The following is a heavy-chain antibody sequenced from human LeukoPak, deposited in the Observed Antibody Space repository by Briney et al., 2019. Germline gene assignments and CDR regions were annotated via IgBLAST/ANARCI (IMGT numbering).Heavy chain of an antibody. CDR2: IIPIFGTA. J-gene: IGHJ3*02. CDR3: ARVKGGIAARINAFDI. D-gene: IGHD6-6*01. CDR1: GYTFFDIYG. V-gene: IGHV1-69*13. Sequence: ASVKVSCKAFGYTFFDIYGFSWVRQAPGQGLEWMGGIIPIFGTANYAQKFQGRVTITADESTSTAYMELSSLRSEDTAVYYCARVKGGIAARINAFDIWGQGTMVTVSS.